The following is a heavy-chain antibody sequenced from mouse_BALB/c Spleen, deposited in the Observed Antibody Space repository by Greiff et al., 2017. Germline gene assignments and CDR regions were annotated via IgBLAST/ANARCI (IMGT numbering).Heavy chain of an antibody. Sequence: QVQLQQSGAELAKPGASVKMSCKASGYTFTSYWMHWVKQRPGQGLEWIGYINPSTGYTEYNQKFKDKATLTADKSSSTAYMQLSSLTSEDSAVYYCARYGRYDGFDYWGQGTTLTVSS. D-gene: IGHD2-14*01. CDR1: GYTFTSYW. CDR3: ARYGRYDGFDY. CDR2: INPSTGYT. J-gene: IGHJ2*01. V-gene: IGHV1-7*01.